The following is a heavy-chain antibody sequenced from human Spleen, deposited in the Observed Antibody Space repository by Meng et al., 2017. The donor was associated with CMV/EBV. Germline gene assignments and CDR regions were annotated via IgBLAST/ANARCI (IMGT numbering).Heavy chain of an antibody. D-gene: IGHD3-22*01. CDR1: GYSFTSYW. J-gene: IGHJ4*02. Sequence: VSCWGSGYSFTSYWIGWVRQMPGKGLEWMGIIYPGDSDTRYSPSFQGQVTISADKSISTAYLQWSSLKASDTAMYYCARQPYYYDSSGYFDYWGQGTLVTVSS. CDR3: ARQPYYYDSSGYFDY. CDR2: IYPGDSDT. V-gene: IGHV5-51*01.